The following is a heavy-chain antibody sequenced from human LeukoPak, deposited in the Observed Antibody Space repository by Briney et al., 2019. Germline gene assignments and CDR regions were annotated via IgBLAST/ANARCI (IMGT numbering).Heavy chain of an antibody. D-gene: IGHD1-26*01. V-gene: IGHV3-33*01. CDR1: GFTFSSYG. CDR3: ARDQGGAQLDY. J-gene: IGHJ4*02. CDR2: IWYDGSNK. Sequence: GRSLRLSCAASGFTFSSYGMHWVRQAPGKGLEWVAVIWYDGSNKYYADSVKGRFTISRDNSKNTLYLQMNSLRAEDTAVYYCARDQGGAQLDYWGQGTLVTVSS.